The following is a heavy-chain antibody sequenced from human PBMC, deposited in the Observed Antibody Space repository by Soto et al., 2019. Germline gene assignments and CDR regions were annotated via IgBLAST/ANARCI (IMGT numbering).Heavy chain of an antibody. CDR3: EHWVTGGDGTRKFDF. D-gene: IGHD3-10*01. CDR2: VYCDDDK. CDR1: GFSLDTSGVA. Sequence: QITLKESGPTLVKPTQTLTLTCTFSGFSLDTSGVAVSWIRQPPGKALEWLALVYCDDDKHYRPSLESRLTITKATSKIQVVLTTPNMDTEDRATYYCEHWVTGGDGTRKFDFWGQGILVTVSS. J-gene: IGHJ4*02. V-gene: IGHV2-5*02.